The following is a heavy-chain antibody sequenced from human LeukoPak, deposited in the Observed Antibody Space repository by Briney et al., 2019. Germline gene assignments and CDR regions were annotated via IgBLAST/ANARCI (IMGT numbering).Heavy chain of an antibody. CDR2: IYYSGST. J-gene: IGHJ6*03. D-gene: IGHD3-22*01. CDR3: ARGIVFPFYYDSSGYYYVPLYYYYIDV. V-gene: IGHV4-59*01. Sequence: SENLSLTCTVSGGSISSYYWSWIRQPPGKGLEWIGYIYYSGSTNYNPSLKSRVTISVDTSKNQFSLKLSSVTAADTAVYYCARGIVFPFYYDSSGYYYVPLYYYYIDVWGKGSTVTVSS. CDR1: GGSISSYY.